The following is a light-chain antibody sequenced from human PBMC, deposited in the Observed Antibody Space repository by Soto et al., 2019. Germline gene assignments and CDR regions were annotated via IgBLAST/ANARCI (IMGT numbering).Light chain of an antibody. CDR2: AAF. V-gene: IGKV1-39*01. J-gene: IGKJ2*01. Sequence: DIQMTQSPSSLSASVGDRVTLACRASQGISNYLNWYQQKPGNAPKLLIYAAFNLQSGVPSRFSGSGSGTYFTLTISSLQPEDSATYYCQQTYTTPYTFGQGTKLEI. CDR3: QQTYTTPYT. CDR1: QGISNY.